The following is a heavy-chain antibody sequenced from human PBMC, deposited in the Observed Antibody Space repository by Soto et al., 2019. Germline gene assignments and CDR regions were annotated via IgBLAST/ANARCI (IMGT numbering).Heavy chain of an antibody. CDR3: ARDGPITIFGVAHYGMDV. V-gene: IGHV4-31*03. CDR1: GGSISSGGYY. CDR2: IYYSGST. Sequence: SEPLSLTCTVSGGSISSGGYYWSWIRQHPGKGLEWIGYIYYSGSTYYNPSLKSRVTISVDTSKNQFSLKLSSVTAADTAVYYCARDGPITIFGVAHYGMDVWGQGTTVTVSS. J-gene: IGHJ6*02. D-gene: IGHD3-3*01.